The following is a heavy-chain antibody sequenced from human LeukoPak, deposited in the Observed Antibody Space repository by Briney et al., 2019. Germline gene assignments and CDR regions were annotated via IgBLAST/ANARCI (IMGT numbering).Heavy chain of an antibody. CDR3: ARPIAVAGPVDY. D-gene: IGHD6-19*01. V-gene: IGHV4-38-2*01. CDR1: GYSISSGYY. Sequence: SETLSLTCAVSGYSISSGYYWGWIRQPPGKGLEWIGSIYHSGSTYYNPSLKSRVTISVDTSKNQFSLKLSSVTAADTAVYYCARPIAVAGPVDYCGQGTLVTVSS. CDR2: IYHSGST. J-gene: IGHJ4*02.